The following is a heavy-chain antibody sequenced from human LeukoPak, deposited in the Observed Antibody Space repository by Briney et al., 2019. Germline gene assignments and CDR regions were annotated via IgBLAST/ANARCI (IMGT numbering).Heavy chain of an antibody. Sequence: SETLSLTCTVSGGSISSSSYYWGWIRQPPGKGLEWIGSIYYSGSTYYNPSLKSRVTISVDTSENQFSLKLSSVTAADTAVYYCAATGYSSSWATYNWFDPWGQGTLVTVSS. J-gene: IGHJ5*02. D-gene: IGHD6-13*01. CDR1: GGSISSSSYY. CDR3: AATGYSSSWATYNWFDP. V-gene: IGHV4-39*01. CDR2: IYYSGST.